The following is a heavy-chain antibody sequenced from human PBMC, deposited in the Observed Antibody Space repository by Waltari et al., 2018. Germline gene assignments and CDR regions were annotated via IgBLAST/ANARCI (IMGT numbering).Heavy chain of an antibody. Sequence: EVQLVESGGGLVQPGGSLRLSCAASGFTFSSYWMSWVRQAPGKGLEWVANIKHDGSEEYYVDSVKGRFTISRDNAKNSLSLQMNSLRAEDTAIYYCARDWECFDSWGQGTLVTVSS. V-gene: IGHV3-7*01. CDR2: IKHDGSEE. CDR1: GFTFSSYW. J-gene: IGHJ4*02. CDR3: ARDWECFDS. D-gene: IGHD1-26*01.